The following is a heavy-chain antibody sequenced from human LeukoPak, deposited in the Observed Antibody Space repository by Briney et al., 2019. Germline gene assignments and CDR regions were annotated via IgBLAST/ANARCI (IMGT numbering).Heavy chain of an antibody. CDR1: GFTFTSSA. D-gene: IGHD3-22*01. Sequence: TSVNVSCKASGFTFTSSAMQWVRQARRQRLEWIGWIVVGSGNTNYAQKFQERVTITRDMSTSTAYMELSSLRSEDTAVYYCAAPGYYDSSGHSIWGQGTLVTVSS. CDR2: IVVGSGNT. V-gene: IGHV1-58*02. CDR3: AAPGYYDSSGHSI. J-gene: IGHJ4*02.